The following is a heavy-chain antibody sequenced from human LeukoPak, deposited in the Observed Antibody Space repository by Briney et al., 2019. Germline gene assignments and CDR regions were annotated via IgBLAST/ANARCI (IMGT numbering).Heavy chain of an antibody. CDR3: ARDWSSSWYSAFDI. D-gene: IGHD6-13*01. CDR1: GFTFSSYA. Sequence: GGSLRLSCAASGFTFSSYAMHWVRQAPGKGLEYVSAISSNGGSTYYANSVKGRFTISRNNSKNTLFLQMGSLRAEDMAVYYCARDWSSSWYSAFDIWGQGTMVTVSS. V-gene: IGHV3-64*01. J-gene: IGHJ3*02. CDR2: ISSNGGST.